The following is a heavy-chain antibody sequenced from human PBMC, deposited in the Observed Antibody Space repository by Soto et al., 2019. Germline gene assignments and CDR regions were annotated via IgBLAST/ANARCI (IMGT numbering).Heavy chain of an antibody. J-gene: IGHJ5*02. D-gene: IGHD6-25*01. CDR1: GGSISSGGYY. Sequence: QVQLQESGPGLVKASQTLSLTCTVSGGSISSGGYYWSWIRQHPGKGLEWIGSIYNSGSTYYNPSLTRRVIISADTSKTQLSLKLSSVTAADTAVYYWARAPAPWGQGTLVTVSS. V-gene: IGHV4-31*03. CDR2: IYNSGST. CDR3: ARAPAP.